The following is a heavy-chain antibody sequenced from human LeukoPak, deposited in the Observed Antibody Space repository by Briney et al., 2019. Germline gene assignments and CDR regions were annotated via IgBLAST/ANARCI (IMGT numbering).Heavy chain of an antibody. J-gene: IGHJ4*02. CDR2: IYTSGST. CDR1: GGSISSGSHY. CDR3: ARTTHPPFGSYSFDY. D-gene: IGHD1-26*01. V-gene: IGHV4-61*02. Sequence: SETLSLTCTVSGGSISSGSHYWSWIRQPAGKGLEWIGRIYTSGSTNYNPSLKSRVTMSVDTSKNQFSLKLSSVTAADTAVYYCARTTHPPFGSYSFDYWGQGTLVTVSS.